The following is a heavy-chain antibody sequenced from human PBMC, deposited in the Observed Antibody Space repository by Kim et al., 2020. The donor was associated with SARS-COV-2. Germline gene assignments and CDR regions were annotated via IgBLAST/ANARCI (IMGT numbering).Heavy chain of an antibody. D-gene: IGHD6-13*01. CDR2: IWYDGSNK. CDR3: ATDVPIAANSEGFGY. CDR1: GFTFSSYG. J-gene: IGHJ4*02. V-gene: IGHV3-33*01. Sequence: GGSLRLSCAASGFTFSSYGMHWVRQAPGKGLEWVAVIWYDGSNKYYADSVKGRFTISRDNSKNTLYLQMNSLRAEDTAVYYCATDVPIAANSEGFGYWGQGTLVTVSS.